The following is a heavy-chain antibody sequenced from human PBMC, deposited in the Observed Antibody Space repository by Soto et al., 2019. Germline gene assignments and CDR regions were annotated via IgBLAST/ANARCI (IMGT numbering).Heavy chain of an antibody. Sequence: PGESLKISCRGSGHSFTNYWLAWVRQMPGTGLEWMGIIYPGDSDTRYSPSFQGQVTISADKSISTAYLHWSRLKASDTAVYYCARLGADGMDVWGQGTTVTVYS. CDR3: ARLGADGMDV. V-gene: IGHV5-51*01. J-gene: IGHJ6*02. CDR1: GHSFTNYW. CDR2: IYPGDSDT.